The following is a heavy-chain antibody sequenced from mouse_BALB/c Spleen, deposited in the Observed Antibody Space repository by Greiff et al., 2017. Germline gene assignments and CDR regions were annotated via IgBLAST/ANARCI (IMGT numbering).Heavy chain of an antibody. CDR2: IYPGDGDT. Sequence: VKLMESGAELVRPGSSVKISCKASGYAFSSYWMNWVKQRPGQGLEWIGQIYPGDGDTNYNGKFKGKATLTADKSSSTAYMQLSSLTSEDSAVYFCARCDGYYWYFDVWGAGTTVTVSS. CDR3: ARCDGYYWYFDV. D-gene: IGHD2-3*01. J-gene: IGHJ1*01. CDR1: GYAFSSYW. V-gene: IGHV1-80*01.